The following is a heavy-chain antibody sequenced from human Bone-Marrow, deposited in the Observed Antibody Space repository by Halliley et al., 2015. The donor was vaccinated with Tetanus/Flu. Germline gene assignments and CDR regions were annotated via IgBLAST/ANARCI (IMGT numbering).Heavy chain of an antibody. D-gene: IGHD3-22*01. CDR1: GGSFSISA. V-gene: IGHV1-69*01. CDR3: ARDKTAERTYHYESTGYYSWFDP. CDR2: VIPMFDTT. Sequence: QLVQSGAEMKKPGSSVKVSCKASGGSFSISAISWVRQAPGQGLEWMGAVIPMFDTTNYAQKFQGRLTITADESTSTVNMELKSLTLDDTAVYYCARDKTAERTYHYESTGYYSWFDPWGQGTLVTVSS. J-gene: IGHJ5*02.